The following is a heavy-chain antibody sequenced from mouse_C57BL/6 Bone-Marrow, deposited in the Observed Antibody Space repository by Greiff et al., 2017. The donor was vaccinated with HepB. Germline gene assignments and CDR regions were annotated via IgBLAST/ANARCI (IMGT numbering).Heavy chain of an antibody. Sequence: EVQLVESGGGLVKPGGSLKLSCAASGFTFSSYAMSWVRQTPEKRLEWVATISDGGRYTYYPDNVKGRFTISRDNAKNNLYLQMSHLKSEDTAMYYCAREDYYGSSPDFDVWGTGTTVTVSS. CDR3: AREDYYGSSPDFDV. D-gene: IGHD1-1*01. J-gene: IGHJ1*03. CDR1: GFTFSSYA. CDR2: ISDGGRYT. V-gene: IGHV5-4*01.